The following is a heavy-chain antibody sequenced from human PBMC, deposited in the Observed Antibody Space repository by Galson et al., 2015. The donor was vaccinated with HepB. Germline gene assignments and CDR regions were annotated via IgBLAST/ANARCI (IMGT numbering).Heavy chain of an antibody. Sequence: SLRLSCAASGFTFSSYWMHWVRQAPGKGLVWVSRINSDGSSTSYADSVKGRFTISRDNAKNTLYLQMNSLRAEDTAVYYCARVAHSSGWYIYFQHWGQGTLVTVSS. CDR1: GFTFSSYW. J-gene: IGHJ1*01. V-gene: IGHV3-74*01. D-gene: IGHD6-19*01. CDR2: INSDGSST. CDR3: ARVAHSSGWYIYFQH.